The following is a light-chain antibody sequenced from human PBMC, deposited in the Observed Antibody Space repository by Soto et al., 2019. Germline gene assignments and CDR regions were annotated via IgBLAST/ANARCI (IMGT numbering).Light chain of an antibody. CDR2: GAS. J-gene: IGKJ1*01. CDR1: QSVSSN. CDR3: QQYGSSGT. Sequence: EIVMTQSPATLSVSRGERATLSCRASQSVSSNLAWYQQKPGQAPRLLIYGASTRATGIPARFSGSGSGTDFTLTINRLEPEDFAVYYCQQYGSSGTFGQGTKVDIK. V-gene: IGKV3-15*01.